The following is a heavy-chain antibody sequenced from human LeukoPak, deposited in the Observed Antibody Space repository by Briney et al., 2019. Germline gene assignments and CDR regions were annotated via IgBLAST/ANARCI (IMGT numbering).Heavy chain of an antibody. CDR2: INPNSGGT. D-gene: IGHD5-12*01. V-gene: IGHV1-2*02. CDR1: GYTFTGYY. Sequence: ASVKVSCKASGYTFTGYYMHWVRQAPGQGLEWMGWINPNSGGTNYAQKFQGRVTMTRDTSISTAYMELSRLRSDDTAVYYCARLDNVATPDSSDYWGQGPLVPVSS. CDR3: ARLDNVATPDSSDY. J-gene: IGHJ4*02.